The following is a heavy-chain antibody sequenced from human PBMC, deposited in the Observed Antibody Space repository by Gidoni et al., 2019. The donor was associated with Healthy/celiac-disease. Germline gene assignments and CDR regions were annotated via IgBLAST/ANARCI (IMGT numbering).Heavy chain of an antibody. CDR1: GFTFSSYG. J-gene: IGHJ4*02. V-gene: IGHV3-33*01. D-gene: IGHD6-19*01. CDR3: ARESHSSGWYFDY. Sequence: QVQLVESGGGVVQPGRSLRLSCAAAGFTFSSYGMHWVRQAPGKGLEWVAVIWYDGSNKYYADSVKGRFTISRDNSKNTLYLQMNSLRAEDTAVYYCARESHSSGWYFDYWGQGTLVTVSS. CDR2: IWYDGSNK.